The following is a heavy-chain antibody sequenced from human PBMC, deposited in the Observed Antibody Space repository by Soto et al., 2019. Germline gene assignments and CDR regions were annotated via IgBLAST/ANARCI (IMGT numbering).Heavy chain of an antibody. D-gene: IGHD2-2*02. CDR3: ARRIHCSSTSCYTNHYYYYGMDV. CDR2: IIPIFGTA. CDR1: GGTFSSYA. J-gene: IGHJ6*02. V-gene: IGHV1-69*01. Sequence: QVQLVQSGAEVKKPGSSVKVSCKASGGTFSSYAISWVRQAPGQGLEWMGGIIPIFGTANYAQKFQGRVTITADASTSTAYIELSSLRSEDTAVYYCARRIHCSSTSCYTNHYYYYGMDVWGQGTTVTVSS.